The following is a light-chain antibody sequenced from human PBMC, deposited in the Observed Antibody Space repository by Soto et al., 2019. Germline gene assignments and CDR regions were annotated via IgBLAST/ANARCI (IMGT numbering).Light chain of an antibody. V-gene: IGLV1-44*01. CDR3: AAWDDSLNGFYV. CDR2: SNN. J-gene: IGLJ1*01. Sequence: QSVLTQPPSASGTPGQGVTISCSGSTSNIGSNYVYWYQHLPGPAPKLLIYSNNHRPSGVPDRISGSKSGTSASLAISGLQSEDEADYYCAAWDDSLNGFYVFGTGTKVSV. CDR1: TSNIGSNY.